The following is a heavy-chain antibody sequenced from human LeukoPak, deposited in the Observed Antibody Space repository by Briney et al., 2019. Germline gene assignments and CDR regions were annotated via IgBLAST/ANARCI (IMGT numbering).Heavy chain of an antibody. CDR1: GGSISSYY. CDR3: ARGGLVEYSNYRYYYYYYGMDG. V-gene: IGHV4-4*07. Sequence: SETLSLTCTVSGGSISSYYWRWIRQPAGKGLEWIGRIYTSGSTNYNPSFKSRVTMSVDTSKNQFSLKLSTVTAADTAVYYCARGGLVEYSNYRYYYYYYGMDGWGQGTTVTVSS. J-gene: IGHJ6*02. D-gene: IGHD4-11*01. CDR2: IYTSGST.